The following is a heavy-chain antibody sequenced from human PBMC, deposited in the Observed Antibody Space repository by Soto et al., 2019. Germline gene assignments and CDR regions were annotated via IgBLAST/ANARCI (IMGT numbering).Heavy chain of an antibody. CDR3: ARESGLGNDYSNYALAY. CDR2: INAGNGNT. Sequence: GASVKVSCKASGYTFTSYAMHWVRQAPGQRLEWMGWINAGNGNTKYSQKFQGRVNITRDTSASTAYMELSSLRSEDTAVYYCARESGLGNDYSNYALAYWGQGTLVTVSS. CDR1: GYTFTSYA. V-gene: IGHV1-3*01. D-gene: IGHD4-4*01. J-gene: IGHJ4*02.